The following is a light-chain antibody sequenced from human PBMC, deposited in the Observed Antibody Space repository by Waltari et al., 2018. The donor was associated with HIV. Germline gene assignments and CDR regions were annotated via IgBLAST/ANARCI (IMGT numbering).Light chain of an antibody. CDR2: DAS. CDR3: SSYTSSSTLEV. Sequence: QSALTQPASVSGSPGQSITISCTGPSSDVGGYNYVSWYQQHPGKAPKLMIYDASNRPSGVSNRFSGSKSGNTASLTISGLQAEDEADYYCSSYTSSSTLEVFGGGTKLTVL. V-gene: IGLV2-14*03. CDR1: SSDVGGYNY. J-gene: IGLJ3*02.